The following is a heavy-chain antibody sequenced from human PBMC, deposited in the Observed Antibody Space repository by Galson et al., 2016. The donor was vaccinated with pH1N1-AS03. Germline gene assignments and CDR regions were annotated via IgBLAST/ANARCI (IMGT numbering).Heavy chain of an antibody. CDR3: ARQQDGRGSGLEWLFWYGMDV. CDR1: GYTFSHHW. CDR2: IYPADSST. Sequence: QSGAEVKKPGESLKISCKVSGYTFSHHWIGWVRQMPGKGLEWMGIIYPADSSTTYSPSFQGQVTISADQSISTAYLQWSSLRASDTAMYFCARQQDGRGSGLEWLFWYGMDVWGQGTTVIVSS. V-gene: IGHV5-51*01. J-gene: IGHJ6*02. D-gene: IGHD3-3*01.